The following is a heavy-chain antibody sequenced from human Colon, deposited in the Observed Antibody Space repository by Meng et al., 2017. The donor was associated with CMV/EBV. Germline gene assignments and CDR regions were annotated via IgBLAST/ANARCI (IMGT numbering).Heavy chain of an antibody. J-gene: IGHJ4*02. D-gene: IGHD6-6*01. CDR2: ISSSGSTI. CDR3: ASPRYYSSSSFDFDY. Sequence: GGSLRLSCAASGLTFSSYEMNWVRQAPGKGLEWVSYISSSGSTIYYADSVKGRFTISRDNAKNSLYLQMNSLRAEDTAVYYCASPRYYSSSSFDFDYWGQGTLVTVSS. V-gene: IGHV3-48*03. CDR1: GLTFSSYE.